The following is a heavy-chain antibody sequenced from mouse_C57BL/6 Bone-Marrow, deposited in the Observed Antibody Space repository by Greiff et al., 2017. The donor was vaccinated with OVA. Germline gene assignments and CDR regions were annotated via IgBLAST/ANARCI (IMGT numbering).Heavy chain of an antibody. V-gene: IGHV7-3*01. D-gene: IGHD1-1*01. CDR1: GFTFTNYY. CDR2: IRNKPNGSTT. Sequence: EVKLMESGGGLVQPGDSLSLSCAASGFTFTNYYMSWVRQPPGKALEWLAFIRNKPNGSTTEYSASVKGRFTISRDTSPRILYLPMKALRAEDSATYYCARYKGRVAVYYFDYWGQGTALTVSS. J-gene: IGHJ2*01. CDR3: ARYKGRVAVYYFDY.